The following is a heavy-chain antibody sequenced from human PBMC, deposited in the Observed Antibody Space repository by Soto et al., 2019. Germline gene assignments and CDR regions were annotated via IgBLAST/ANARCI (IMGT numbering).Heavy chain of an antibody. CDR3: ARIAAAGTNFGY. CDR1: GGSISRSNW. J-gene: IGHJ4*02. CDR2: IYPSGST. V-gene: IGHV4-4*02. Sequence: VPLQESGPGLVKPSGTLSITCAVSGGSISRSNWWSWVRQPPGKGLEWIGEIYPSGSTNYNPSLKSRVTISVDKSENQFSLKLSSVTAADTGVYYCARIAAAGTNFGYWGQGTLGTVSS. D-gene: IGHD6-13*01.